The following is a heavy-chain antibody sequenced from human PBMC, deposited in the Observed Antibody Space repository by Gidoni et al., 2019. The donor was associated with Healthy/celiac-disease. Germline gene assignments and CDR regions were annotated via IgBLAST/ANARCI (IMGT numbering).Heavy chain of an antibody. V-gene: IGHV4-59*01. J-gene: IGHJ5*02. D-gene: IGHD3-22*01. CDR3: ARGDDDSSGYYGQASWFDP. Sequence: QVQLQDSGPGLVNPSETLSLTCPVSCGTISSYYWSWIRQPPGKGLEWIGYIYYSGRTNYNPSRKSRVTISVDTSKNQFSLKLSSVTAADTAVYYCARGDDDSSGYYGQASWFDPWGQGTLVTVSS. CDR1: CGTISSYY. CDR2: IYYSGRT.